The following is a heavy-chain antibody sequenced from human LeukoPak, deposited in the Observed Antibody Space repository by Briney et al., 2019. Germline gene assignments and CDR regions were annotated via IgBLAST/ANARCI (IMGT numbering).Heavy chain of an antibody. J-gene: IGHJ4*02. Sequence: SETLSLTCTVSGGSISSSSYYWGWIRQPPGKGLEWIGSIYYSGGTCYNPSLKSRVTISVDTSKNQFSLKLSSVTAADTAVYYCARVSRSSSGWPAYYFDYWGQGTLVTVSS. D-gene: IGHD6-19*01. CDR1: GGSISSSSYY. V-gene: IGHV4-39*07. CDR3: ARVSRSSSGWPAYYFDY. CDR2: IYYSGGT.